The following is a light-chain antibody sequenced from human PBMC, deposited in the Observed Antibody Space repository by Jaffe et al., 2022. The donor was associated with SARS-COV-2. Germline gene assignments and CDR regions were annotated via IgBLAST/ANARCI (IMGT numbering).Light chain of an antibody. CDR2: AAS. CDR3: QQYNSYPLT. J-gene: IGKJ4*01. V-gene: IGKV1-16*02. CDR1: QGINND. Sequence: DIQMTQSPSSLSASVGDRVTITCRASQGINNDLAWFQQKPGKAPKSLIYAASDLQSGVPSKFSGSGSGTDFTLTISSLQPEDSATYYCQQYNSYPLTFGGGTKVEV.